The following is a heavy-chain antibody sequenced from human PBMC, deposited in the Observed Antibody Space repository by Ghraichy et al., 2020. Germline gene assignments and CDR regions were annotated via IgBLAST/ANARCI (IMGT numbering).Heavy chain of an antibody. J-gene: IGHJ4*02. CDR1: GFTFSNYW. CDR2: LNSDGGNT. CDR3: TRDGTFTATTETSFAI. D-gene: IGHD1-1*01. V-gene: IGHV3-74*01. Sequence: VGSLRLSCAASGFTFSNYWMHWVRQAPGKGLVWVSRLNSDGGNTNYAGSVKGRFTISRDNTKNTLYLQMNSLTAEDTAVYYCTRDGTFTATTETSFAIWGRGTMVTVSS.